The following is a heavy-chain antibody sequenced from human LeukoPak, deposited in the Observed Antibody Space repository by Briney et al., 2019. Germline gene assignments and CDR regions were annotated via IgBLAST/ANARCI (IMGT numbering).Heavy chain of an antibody. Sequence: ASVKVSCKASGYTFTGYYMHWVRQAPGQGLEWMGWISAYNGNTNYAQKLQGRVTMTTDTSTSTAYMELRSLRSDDTAVYYCARRGRYCSSTSCFDYWGQGTLVTVSS. CDR3: ARRGRYCSSTSCFDY. V-gene: IGHV1-18*04. CDR2: ISAYNGNT. D-gene: IGHD2-2*01. CDR1: GYTFTGYY. J-gene: IGHJ4*02.